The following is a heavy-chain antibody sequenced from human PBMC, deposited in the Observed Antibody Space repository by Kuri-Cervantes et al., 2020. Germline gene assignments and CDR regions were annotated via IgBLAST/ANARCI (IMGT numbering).Heavy chain of an antibody. D-gene: IGHD3-10*01. V-gene: IGHV3-30*03. CDR1: GFTFSSYG. J-gene: IGHJ4*02. CDR2: ISYDGSNK. CDR3: LGVGDY. Sequence: RGSLRLSCAASGFTFSSYGMHWVRQAPGKGLEWVAVISYDGSNKYYADSVKGRFTISRDNSKNTLYLQMNSLRAEDTAVYYCLGVGDYWGQGTLVTVSS.